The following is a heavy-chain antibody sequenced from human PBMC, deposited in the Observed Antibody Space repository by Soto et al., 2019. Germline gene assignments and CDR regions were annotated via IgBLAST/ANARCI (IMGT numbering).Heavy chain of an antibody. Sequence: QVQLVQSGAEVKKPGSSVKVSCKASGGTFSSYAISWVRRAPGQGLEWMGGIIPIFGTANYAQKFQGRVTITADESTSTAYMELSSLRSEDTAVYYCARVGYRYGYEGYYFDYWGQGTLVTVSS. CDR3: ARVGYRYGYEGYYFDY. CDR2: IIPIFGTA. V-gene: IGHV1-69*01. D-gene: IGHD5-18*01. CDR1: GGTFSSYA. J-gene: IGHJ4*02.